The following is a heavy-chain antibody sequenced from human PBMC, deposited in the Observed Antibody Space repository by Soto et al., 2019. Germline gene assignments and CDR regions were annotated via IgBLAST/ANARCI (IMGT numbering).Heavy chain of an antibody. CDR2: SDHSGSH. D-gene: IGHD6-19*01. J-gene: IGHJ3*02. V-gene: IGHV4-4*02. Sequence: QVQLQESGPGLVKPSGTLSLTCAVSGGSISSSNWWSWVRQPPGKGLEWIGESDHSGSHNYNPSLKRLVTISVDKPKTQFSRKLSSVTAAGTAVYYCAGRNMYSCGWSGAFEIWGQGTMVAVSS. CDR1: GGSISSSNW. CDR3: AGRNMYSCGWSGAFEI.